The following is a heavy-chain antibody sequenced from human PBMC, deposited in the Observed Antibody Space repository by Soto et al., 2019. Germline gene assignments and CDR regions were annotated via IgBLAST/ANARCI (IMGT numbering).Heavy chain of an antibody. CDR1: GGSISGSY. J-gene: IGHJ4*02. D-gene: IGHD6-19*01. V-gene: IGHV4-59*01. CDR2: VYYTGST. CDR3: ARSVAVPGAHIDY. Sequence: PSETLSLTCSVSGGSISGSYWSWIRQSPGKGLEWLDYVYYTGSTNYSPSLRSRVSISVDTSKNEFSLRLSSVTAADTAVYFCARSVAVPGAHIDYWGQGTQVPVSS.